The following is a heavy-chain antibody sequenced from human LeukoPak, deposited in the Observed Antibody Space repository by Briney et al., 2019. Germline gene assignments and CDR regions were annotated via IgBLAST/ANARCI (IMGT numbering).Heavy chain of an antibody. CDR1: GFTFGSYA. D-gene: IGHD6-19*01. Sequence: PGRSLRLPCAASGFTFGSYAMHWVRQAPGRGLEWVAGISYDGTNKYYADSVKGRFTISRDNSKNTLYLQMNSLRAEDTAVYYCAKAPQQWLVGAFDYWGQGTLVTVSS. V-gene: IGHV3-30-3*01. J-gene: IGHJ4*02. CDR2: ISYDGTNK. CDR3: AKAPQQWLVGAFDY.